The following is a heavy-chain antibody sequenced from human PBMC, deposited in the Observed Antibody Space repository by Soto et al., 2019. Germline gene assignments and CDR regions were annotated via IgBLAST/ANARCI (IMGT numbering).Heavy chain of an antibody. V-gene: IGHV5-10-1*01. CDR1: GYMFPIYH. D-gene: IGHD2-8*01. J-gene: IGHJ4*02. Sequence: PGESLKISCEASGYMFPIYHISWVRQMPGKGLEWVGKIDPTDSRTMYRPSSRACITISVDKSINTAYLEWGRLKASDTAMYYCERHESNGDFDFWGQGTQVTVSS. CDR2: IDPTDSRT. CDR3: ERHESNGDFDF.